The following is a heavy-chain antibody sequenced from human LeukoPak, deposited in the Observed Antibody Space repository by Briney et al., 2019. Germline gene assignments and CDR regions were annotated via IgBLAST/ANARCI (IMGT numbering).Heavy chain of an antibody. Sequence: GRSLRLSCAASGFTFSSYAMHWVRQAPGKGLEWVAVISYDGSNKYYADSVKGRFTISRDNSKNTLYLQMNSLRAEDTAVYYCARALPYGSGSPTFDYWGQGTLVTVSS. D-gene: IGHD3-10*01. CDR1: GFTFSSYA. CDR3: ARALPYGSGSPTFDY. CDR2: ISYDGSNK. J-gene: IGHJ4*02. V-gene: IGHV3-30-3*01.